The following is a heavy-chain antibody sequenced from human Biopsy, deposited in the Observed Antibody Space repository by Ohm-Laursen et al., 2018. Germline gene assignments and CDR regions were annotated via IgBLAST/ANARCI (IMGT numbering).Heavy chain of an antibody. D-gene: IGHD1-26*01. Sequence: SETLSLTCTVSGGSISSNYYYWGWIRQPPGKGLEWIGSIYYGGTTHYNASLQGRVTISVDQPKNQFSLRLTSVTAADTAVYYCSKRDLSGTSPVWGQGTTVTVSS. J-gene: IGHJ6*02. CDR2: IYYGGTT. V-gene: IGHV4-39*01. CDR3: SKRDLSGTSPV. CDR1: GGSISSNYYY.